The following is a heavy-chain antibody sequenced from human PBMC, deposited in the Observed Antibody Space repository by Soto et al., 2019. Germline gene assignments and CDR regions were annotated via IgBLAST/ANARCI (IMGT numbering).Heavy chain of an antibody. CDR3: ARLVVAATYSFDY. CDR1: GGSISSGGYY. V-gene: IGHV4-31*03. CDR2: IYYSGST. J-gene: IGHJ4*02. Sequence: SETLSLTCTVSGGSISSGGYYWSWIRQHPGKGLEWIGYIYYSGSTYYNPSLKSRVTISVDTSKNQFSLKLSSVTAADTAVYYCARLVVAATYSFDYWGQGTLVTVSS. D-gene: IGHD2-15*01.